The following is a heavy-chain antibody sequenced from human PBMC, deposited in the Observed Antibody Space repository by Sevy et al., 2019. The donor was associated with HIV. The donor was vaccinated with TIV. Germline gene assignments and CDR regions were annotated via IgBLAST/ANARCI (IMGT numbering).Heavy chain of an antibody. V-gene: IGHV3-33*01. Sequence: GGSLRLSCAASGFTFSKYGMHWVRQAPGKGLEWVALIWYDGSNKYYADSVKGRFTISRDNSKNTLYLQMNSLRAEDTAVYYCARDIRGYCSSTSCYALEYWGQGTLVTVSS. CDR1: GFTFSKYG. J-gene: IGHJ4*02. CDR2: IWYDGSNK. CDR3: ARDIRGYCSSTSCYALEY. D-gene: IGHD2-2*01.